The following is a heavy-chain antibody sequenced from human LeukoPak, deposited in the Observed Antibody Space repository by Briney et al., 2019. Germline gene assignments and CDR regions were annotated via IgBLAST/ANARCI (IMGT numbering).Heavy chain of an antibody. D-gene: IGHD3-10*01. Sequence: SETLSLTCTVSGGSMSYDYWSWIRQTPGMRLEWIGYIYTSGSTRYNPSLKSRVTISVDTSKNHFSLRLRSVTAADTAVYYCARHFRRDYSASGASQYYHYIDVWGKGTTVTVSS. CDR2: IYTSGST. J-gene: IGHJ6*03. CDR3: ARHFRRDYSASGASQYYHYIDV. V-gene: IGHV4-4*09. CDR1: GGSMSYDY.